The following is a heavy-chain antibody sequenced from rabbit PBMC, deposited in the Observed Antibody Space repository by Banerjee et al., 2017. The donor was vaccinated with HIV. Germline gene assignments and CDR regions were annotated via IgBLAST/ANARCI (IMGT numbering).Heavy chain of an antibody. Sequence: QSLEESGGDLVKPGASLTLTCTASGFSFSSSYWICWVRQAPGKGLEWIGYITYGGSTFYASWAKGRFTISEPSSTTVTLQMTSLTVADTATYFCARGGNLWGPGTLVTVS. J-gene: IGHJ4*01. CDR1: GFSFSSSYW. V-gene: IGHV1S40*01. CDR2: ITYGGST. CDR3: ARGGNL.